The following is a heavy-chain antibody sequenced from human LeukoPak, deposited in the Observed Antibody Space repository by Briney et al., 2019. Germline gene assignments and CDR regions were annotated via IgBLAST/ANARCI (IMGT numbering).Heavy chain of an antibody. CDR2: ISNRGSPI. Sequence: GGSLRLSCTTSGFTFSSYEMNWVRQAPGKGLEWVSYISNRGSPIYYADSVKGRFTVSRDNAKNSLYLQMNSLRAEDTAVYYCARDVVATNYVFDYWGQGTLVTVSS. CDR1: GFTFSSYE. D-gene: IGHD5-12*01. V-gene: IGHV3-48*03. J-gene: IGHJ4*02. CDR3: ARDVVATNYVFDY.